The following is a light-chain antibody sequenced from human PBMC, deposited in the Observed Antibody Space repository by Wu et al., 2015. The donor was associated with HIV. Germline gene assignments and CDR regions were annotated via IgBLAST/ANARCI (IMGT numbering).Light chain of an antibody. Sequence: DIQLTQSPSFLSASVGDSVTVTCRASQDINNYLAWYQQKPGKAPKLLIFAASTLQSGVPSRFSGSGSGTEFTLTISSLQPEDFATYYCQRLNTFPLTFGPGTKVDIK. V-gene: IGKV1-9*01. J-gene: IGKJ3*01. CDR2: AAS. CDR1: QDINNY. CDR3: QRLNTFPLT.